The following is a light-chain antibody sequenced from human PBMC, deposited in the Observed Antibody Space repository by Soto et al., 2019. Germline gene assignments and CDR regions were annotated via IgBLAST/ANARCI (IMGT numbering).Light chain of an antibody. CDR3: QQYENLPT. Sequence: DIQMTQSPSSLSASVGAIVTITCQASQNINNYLNWYQQKPGRAPKLLIYDASNLEAGVPSRFRGSGSGTDFTFTISRLQPEDIATYYCQQYENLPTFGQGTRLEI. J-gene: IGKJ5*01. CDR1: QNINNY. CDR2: DAS. V-gene: IGKV1-33*01.